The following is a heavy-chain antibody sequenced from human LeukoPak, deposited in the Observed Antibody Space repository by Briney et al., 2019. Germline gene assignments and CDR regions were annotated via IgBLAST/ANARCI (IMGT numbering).Heavy chain of an antibody. CDR2: IYYSGST. CDR1: GGSISSGDYY. D-gene: IGHD2-2*02. V-gene: IGHV4-30-4*08. J-gene: IGHJ4*02. Sequence: SETLSLTCTVSGGSISSGDYYWSWVRQPPGKGLEWIGYIYYSGSTYYNPSLKSRVTISVDTSKNQFSLKLSSVTAADTAVYYCARRDQYCSSTSCYRGDYFDYWGQGTLVTVSS. CDR3: ARRDQYCSSTSCYRGDYFDY.